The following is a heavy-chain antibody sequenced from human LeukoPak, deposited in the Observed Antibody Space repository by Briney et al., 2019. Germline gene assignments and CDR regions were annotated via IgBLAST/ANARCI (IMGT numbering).Heavy chain of an antibody. D-gene: IGHD3-10*01. CDR1: GGTFSSYE. J-gene: IGHJ4*02. V-gene: IGHV1-69*13. Sequence: ASVKVSCKASGGTFSSYEISWVRQAPGQGLEWMGGIIPMFGTAKYAQKFQGRVTITADESTSTAYMELSSLRSEDTAVYYCAREVYGSGSYSGGYWGQGTLVTVSS. CDR2: IIPMFGTA. CDR3: AREVYGSGSYSGGY.